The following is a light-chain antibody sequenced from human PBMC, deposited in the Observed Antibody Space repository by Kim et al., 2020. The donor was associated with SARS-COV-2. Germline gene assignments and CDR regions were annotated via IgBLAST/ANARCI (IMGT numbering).Light chain of an antibody. CDR3: QQLNNFPPFT. V-gene: IGKV1-9*01. CDR2: AAS. Sequence: VTIHCRASQGISSSLAWYQQTTGKAPNLLIYAASTLQSGVPSRFSGSGSGTEFTLTISSLQPEDFGTYYCQQLNNFPPFTFRKGTNLEI. J-gene: IGKJ2*01. CDR1: QGISSS.